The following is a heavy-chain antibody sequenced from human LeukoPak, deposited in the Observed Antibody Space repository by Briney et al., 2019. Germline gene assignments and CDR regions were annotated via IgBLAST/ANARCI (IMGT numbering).Heavy chain of an antibody. CDR2: INHSGST. V-gene: IGHV4-34*01. CDR1: GGSFSGYY. CDR3: AKGAGPPWFDP. D-gene: IGHD6-19*01. J-gene: IGHJ5*02. Sequence: NPSETLSLTCAVYGGSFSGYYWSWIRQPPGKGLEWIGEINHSGSTNYNPSLKSRVTISVDTSKNQFSLKLSSVTAADTAIYYCAKGAGPPWFDPWGQGTLVTVSS.